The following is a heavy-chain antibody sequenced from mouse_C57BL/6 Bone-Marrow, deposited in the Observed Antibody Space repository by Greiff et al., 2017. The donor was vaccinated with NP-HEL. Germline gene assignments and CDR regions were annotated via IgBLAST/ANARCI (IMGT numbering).Heavy chain of an antibody. Sequence: EVKLVESEGGLVQPGSSMKLSCTTSGFTFSDYYMAWVRQVPEKGLDWVANINYDGSSTYYLDSLKGRFIISRDNAKNTLYLQMSSLKSEDTATYYCAREGGLRRRTYAMDYWGQGTSVTVSS. J-gene: IGHJ4*01. CDR1: GFTFSDYY. CDR3: AREGGLRRRTYAMDY. V-gene: IGHV5-16*01. D-gene: IGHD2-4*01. CDR2: INYDGSST.